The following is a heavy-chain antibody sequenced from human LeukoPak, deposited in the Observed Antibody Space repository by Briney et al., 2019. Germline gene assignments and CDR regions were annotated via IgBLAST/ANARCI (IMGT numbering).Heavy chain of an antibody. Sequence: SAKVSCKASGGTFSSYTICWVRQAPGQGLEWMGRIIPILGIANYAQKFQGRVTITADKSTSTAYMELSSLRSEDTAVYYCTRGGDGYNYLFDYWGQGTLVTVPS. CDR1: GGTFSSYT. J-gene: IGHJ4*02. D-gene: IGHD5-24*01. V-gene: IGHV1-69*02. CDR3: TRGGDGYNYLFDY. CDR2: IIPILGIA.